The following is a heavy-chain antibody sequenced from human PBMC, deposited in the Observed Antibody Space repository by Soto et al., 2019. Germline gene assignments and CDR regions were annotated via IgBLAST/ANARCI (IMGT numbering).Heavy chain of an antibody. J-gene: IGHJ3*02. CDR1: GFTYSSHG. CDR2: LSRGGGST. CDR3: ARDGQYRTDGFDI. Sequence: EAQLLESGGELIQPGGSLRLSCAASGFTYSSHGMSWFRQAPGKGREWIAGLSRGGGSTYYADSVKGRFTISRDNSKNTLDLIMNSLRVEDTALYYCARDGQYRTDGFDIWGQGTMVTVSS. V-gene: IGHV3-23*01. D-gene: IGHD5-12*01.